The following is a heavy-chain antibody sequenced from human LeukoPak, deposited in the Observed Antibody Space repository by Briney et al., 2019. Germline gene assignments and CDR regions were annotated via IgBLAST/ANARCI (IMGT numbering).Heavy chain of an antibody. Sequence: GGSLRLSCAASGFTFSSYGMHWVRQAPGKGLEWVAVIWDDGSNRYYADSVKGRFTISRDNSKNTLYLQMNSLRAEDTAVYYCARDRGLWFGELFEEDGMDVWGQGTTVTVSS. D-gene: IGHD3-10*01. J-gene: IGHJ6*02. CDR2: IWDDGSNR. CDR1: GFTFSSYG. V-gene: IGHV3-33*01. CDR3: ARDRGLWFGELFEEDGMDV.